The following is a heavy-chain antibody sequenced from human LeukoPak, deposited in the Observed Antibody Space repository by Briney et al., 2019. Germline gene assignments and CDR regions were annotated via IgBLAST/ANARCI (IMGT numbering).Heavy chain of an antibody. CDR2: ICISGGST. CDR1: ASSVSSYT. V-gene: IGHV3-23*01. Sequence: GPCLRPACAPAASSVSSYTTSSVPHAPRKRRGCGSTICISGGSTYYTDSVKGRSTISRDNSKNTVYLKMNSVRAEDTAVYYCAKAYSGSRGAFDIWGQGTMVTVSS. J-gene: IGHJ3*02. D-gene: IGHD1-26*01. CDR3: AKAYSGSRGAFDI.